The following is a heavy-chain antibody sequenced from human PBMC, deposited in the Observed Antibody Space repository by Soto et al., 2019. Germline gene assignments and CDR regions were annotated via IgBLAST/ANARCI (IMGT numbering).Heavy chain of an antibody. CDR1: RFSISDYS. V-gene: IGHV3-21*01. D-gene: IGHD3-16*01. CDR2: ISGSGSDM. Sequence: EVQVVESGGGLVKPGGSLTLSCAVSRFSISDYSMNWVRQAPGKGLEWVSLISGSGSDMFYADSVKGRFTISRDNARESVYLQMNSLRAADTAVYYCARDFCRTAVYPLGGFDPWGQGTLVTVSS. J-gene: IGHJ5*02. CDR3: ARDFCRTAVYPLGGFDP.